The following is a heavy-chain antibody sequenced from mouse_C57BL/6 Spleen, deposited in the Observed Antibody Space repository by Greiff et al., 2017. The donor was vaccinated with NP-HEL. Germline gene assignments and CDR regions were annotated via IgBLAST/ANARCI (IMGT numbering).Heavy chain of an antibody. J-gene: IGHJ2*01. V-gene: IGHV5-6*01. D-gene: IGHD1-1*01. CDR1: GFTFSSYG. Sequence: EVQLKESGGDLVKPGGSLKLSCAASGFTFSSYGMSWVRQTPDKRLEWVATISSGGSYTYYPDSVKGRFTISRDNAKNTLYLQMSSLKSEDTAMYYCARHITTVTFDYWGQGTTLTVSS. CDR3: ARHITTVTFDY. CDR2: ISSGGSYT.